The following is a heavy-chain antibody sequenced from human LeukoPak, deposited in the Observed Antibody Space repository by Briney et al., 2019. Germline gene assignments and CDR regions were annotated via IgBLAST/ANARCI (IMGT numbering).Heavy chain of an antibody. CDR1: GGSFRGYY. D-gene: IGHD3-3*01. CDR3: ARRDVLRFLEWFRGRFDP. V-gene: IGHV4-34*01. Sequence: PSETLSLPCAVYGGSFRGYYRSWVRQSPGKGLEWIGEINHSGSTNYNPSLKSRVTISVDTSKNQFSLKLSSVTAADTAVYYCARRDVLRFLEWFRGRFDPWGQGTLVTVSS. CDR2: INHSGST. J-gene: IGHJ5*02.